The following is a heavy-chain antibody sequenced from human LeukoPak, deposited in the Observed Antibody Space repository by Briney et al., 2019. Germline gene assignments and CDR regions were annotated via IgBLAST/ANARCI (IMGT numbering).Heavy chain of an antibody. CDR1: GFTFSSYA. D-gene: IGHD3-22*01. V-gene: IGHV3-30-3*01. J-gene: IGHJ6*02. Sequence: GRSLRLSCAASGFTFSSYAMHWVRQAPGKGLEWEAVISYDGSNKYYADSVKGRFTISRDNSKNTLYLQMNSLRAEDTAVYYCARDFPDYYDSSGYNYYYYYGMDVWGQGTTVTVSS. CDR2: ISYDGSNK. CDR3: ARDFPDYYDSSGYNYYYYYGMDV.